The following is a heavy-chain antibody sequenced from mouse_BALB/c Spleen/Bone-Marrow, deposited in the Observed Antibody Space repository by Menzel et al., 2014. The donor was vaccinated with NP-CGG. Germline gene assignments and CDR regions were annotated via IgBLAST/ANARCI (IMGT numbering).Heavy chain of an antibody. V-gene: IGHV7-3*02. CDR2: IRDKANGYTT. D-gene: IGHD2-1*01. CDR1: GFTFTDYY. Sequence: EVKLQESGGGLVQPGGSLRLSCATSGFTFTDYYMSWVRPPPGRALEWLGFIRDKANGYTTEYSASVKGRFTISRDNSQSIVYLQMNTLRTEDSATYYCARDDGNYHCFDYWGQGTTLTVSS. J-gene: IGHJ2*01. CDR3: ARDDGNYHCFDY.